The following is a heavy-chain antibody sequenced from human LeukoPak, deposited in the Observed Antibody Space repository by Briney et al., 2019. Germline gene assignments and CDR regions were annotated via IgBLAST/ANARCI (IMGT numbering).Heavy chain of an antibody. CDR2: INTNTGNP. CDR3: ARDLSGYSPPFDY. Sequence: ASVKVSCKASGYTFTNYAMNWVRQAPGQGLEWMGWINTNTGNPTYAQGITGRFVFSLDTSVSTSYLQINSLKAEDTAVYYCARDLSGYSPPFDYWGQGTLVTVSS. J-gene: IGHJ4*02. D-gene: IGHD3-16*02. CDR1: GYTFTNYA. V-gene: IGHV7-4-1*02.